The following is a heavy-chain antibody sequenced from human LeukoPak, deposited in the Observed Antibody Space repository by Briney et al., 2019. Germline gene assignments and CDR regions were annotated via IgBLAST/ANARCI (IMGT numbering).Heavy chain of an antibody. CDR2: INPNSGNT. Sequence: ASVKVSCKASGYTFTSYDVNWVRQATGQGLEWVGYINPNSGNTAYAQKFQGRVTMTRDTSINTAYMELSSLRSEDTAVYYCARGSRGRWSSSWYRWGQGTLVTVSS. CDR1: GYTFTSYD. D-gene: IGHD6-13*01. J-gene: IGHJ4*02. CDR3: ARGSRGRWSSSWYR. V-gene: IGHV1-8*01.